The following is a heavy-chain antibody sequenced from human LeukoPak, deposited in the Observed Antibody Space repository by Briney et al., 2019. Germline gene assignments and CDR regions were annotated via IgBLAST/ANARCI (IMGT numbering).Heavy chain of an antibody. CDR2: ISSNGGST. V-gene: IGHV3-64*02. CDR3: ARDLGGDDDY. J-gene: IGHJ4*02. Sequence: GGSQRLSCAASGFTLSSYAMHWVRQAPGKGLEYVSAISSNGGSTYYADSVEGRFTISRDNSKNTLYLQMGSLRAEDMAVYYCARDLGGDDDYWGQGTLVTVSS. D-gene: IGHD4-17*01. CDR1: GFTLSSYA.